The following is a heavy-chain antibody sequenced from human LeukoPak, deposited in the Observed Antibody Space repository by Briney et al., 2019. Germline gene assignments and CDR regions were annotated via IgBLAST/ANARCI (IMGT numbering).Heavy chain of an antibody. CDR3: ASGLSGSIYGDYLTFDY. CDR2: IIPIFGTA. D-gene: IGHD4-17*01. J-gene: IGHJ4*02. CDR1: GYTLTELS. Sequence: ASVKVSCKVSGYTLTELSMHWVRQAPGQGLEWMGGIIPIFGTANYPQNFQGRVTITTDESTSTAYMELSSLRSEDTAVYYCASGLSGSIYGDYLTFDYWGQGTLLTVSS. V-gene: IGHV1-69*05.